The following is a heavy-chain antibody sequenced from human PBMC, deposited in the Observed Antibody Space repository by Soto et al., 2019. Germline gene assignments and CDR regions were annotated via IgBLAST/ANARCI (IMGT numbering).Heavy chain of an antibody. J-gene: IGHJ4*02. V-gene: IGHV3-30-3*01. CDR3: ARAGAVAGTGSYYFDY. D-gene: IGHD6-19*01. CDR2: ISYDGSNK. CDR1: GFTFSSYA. Sequence: QVQLVESGGGVVQPGRSLRLSCAASGFTFSSYAMHWVRQAPGKGLEWVAVISYDGSNKYYADSVKGRFTISRDNSKNTLYLQMNSLRAEDTAVYYCARAGAVAGTGSYYFDYWGQGTLVTVSS.